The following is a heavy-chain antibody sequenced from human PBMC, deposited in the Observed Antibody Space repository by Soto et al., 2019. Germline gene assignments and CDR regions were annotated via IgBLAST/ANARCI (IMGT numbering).Heavy chain of an antibody. CDR2: IATYNSNK. D-gene: IGHD3-10*01. J-gene: IGHJ5*02. V-gene: IGHV1-18*01. CDR3: ARVLRGVVNWFDP. CDR1: GGTFTNFG. Sequence: GSVPVSFKTSGGTFTNFGLSWVRQAPGQGLEWMGWIATYNSNKNYAQKFQGRLTLTTDTSTSTGYMELKSLEYDDTAVYYCARVLRGVVNWFDPWGQGTLVTVSS.